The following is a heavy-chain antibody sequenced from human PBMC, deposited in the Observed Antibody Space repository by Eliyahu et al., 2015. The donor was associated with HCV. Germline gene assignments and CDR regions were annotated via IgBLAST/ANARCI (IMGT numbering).Heavy chain of an antibody. CDR3: ARSDGIDY. CDR1: GFTFSSYA. J-gene: IGHJ4*02. V-gene: IGHV3-21*01. Sequence: EVQLVESGGGLVKPGGSLRLSCAATGFTFSSYAMNWVRQAPGKGLDWVSSISSSGNYIYYADPVRGRFTISRDNADNSVFLQMNSLRAEDTAVYYCARSDGIDYWGQGTLVTVSS. CDR2: ISSSGNYI.